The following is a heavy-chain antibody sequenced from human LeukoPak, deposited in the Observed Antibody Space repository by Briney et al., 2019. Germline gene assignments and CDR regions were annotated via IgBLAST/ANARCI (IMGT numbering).Heavy chain of an antibody. D-gene: IGHD2-2*01. V-gene: IGHV3-21*01. CDR2: ISSSSSYI. CDR1: GFTFSSYS. CDR3: ARGNPYCSSTSCYGEEYYFDY. J-gene: IGHJ4*02. Sequence: GGSLRLSCAASGFTFSSYSMNWVRQAPGKGLEWVSSISSSSSYIYYADSVKGRFTISRDNAKTSLYLQMNSLRAEDTAVYYCARGNPYCSSTSCYGEEYYFDYWGQGTLVTVSS.